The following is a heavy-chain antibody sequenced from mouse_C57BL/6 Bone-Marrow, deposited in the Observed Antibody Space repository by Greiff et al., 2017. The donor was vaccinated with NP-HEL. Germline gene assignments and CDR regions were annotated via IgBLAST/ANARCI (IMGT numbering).Heavy chain of an antibody. V-gene: IGHV5-6*01. Sequence: EVHLVESGGDLVKPGGSPKLSCAVSGFTFSSYGMSWVRQTPDKRLEWVATISSGGSYTYYPDSVKGRPNISRDNAKNTLYLQMSVLKSEDTAMYYCARHYYSNCFDYWGRGTTLTVTS. J-gene: IGHJ2*01. CDR2: ISSGGSYT. CDR3: ARHYYSNCFDY. CDR1: GFTFSSYG. D-gene: IGHD2-5*01.